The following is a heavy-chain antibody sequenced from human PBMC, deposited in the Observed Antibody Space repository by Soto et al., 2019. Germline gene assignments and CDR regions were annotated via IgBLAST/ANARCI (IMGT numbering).Heavy chain of an antibody. CDR2: MGGSVDST. Sequence: EVQLLESGGGLVQPGGSLRLSCAASGFAFSRSAMSWVRQAPGKGLEWVSAMGGSVDSTYYADSVKGRFTISRDDSKNTLYLQMNSLRPEDTALYYCAKDQISGWYDNWGQGTLVTVSS. D-gene: IGHD6-19*01. V-gene: IGHV3-23*01. CDR3: AKDQISGWYDN. J-gene: IGHJ5*02. CDR1: GFAFSRSA.